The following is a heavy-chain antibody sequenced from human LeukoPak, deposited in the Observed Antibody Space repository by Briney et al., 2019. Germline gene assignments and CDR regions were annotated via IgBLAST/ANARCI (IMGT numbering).Heavy chain of an antibody. CDR1: GFTFSSYW. CDR3: AKEGANEYGDYGGIFDY. CDR2: IKQDGSEK. D-gene: IGHD4-17*01. Sequence: GGSLRLSCAASGFTFSSYWMSWVRQAPGKGLEWVANIKQDGSEKYYVDSVKGRFTISRDNAKNSLYLQMNSLRAEDTAVYYCAKEGANEYGDYGGIFDYWGQGTLVTVSS. J-gene: IGHJ4*02. V-gene: IGHV3-7*03.